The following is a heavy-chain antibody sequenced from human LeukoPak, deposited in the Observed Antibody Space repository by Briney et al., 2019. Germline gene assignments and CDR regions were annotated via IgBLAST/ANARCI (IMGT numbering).Heavy chain of an antibody. J-gene: IGHJ6*02. V-gene: IGHV1-69*13. CDR2: IIPIFGTA. CDR1: GGTFSSYA. Sequence: SVKVSCKASGGTFSSYAISWVRQAPGQGLEWMGGIIPIFGTANYAQKFQGRVTITADESTSTAYMELSSLRSEDTAVSYCARKGYCSGGSCYEYIYYYYDMDVWGQGTTVTVSS. D-gene: IGHD2-15*01. CDR3: ARKGYCSGGSCYEYIYYYYDMDV.